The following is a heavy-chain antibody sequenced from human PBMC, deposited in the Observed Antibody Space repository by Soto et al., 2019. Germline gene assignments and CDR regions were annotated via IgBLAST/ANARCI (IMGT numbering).Heavy chain of an antibody. CDR2: ISGGGGST. D-gene: IGHD3-9*01. J-gene: IGHJ1*01. CDR3: AKDGDILSGYPEYFQH. Sequence: EVQLLESGGGLVQPGGSLRLSCAASGFTFSSYAMSWVRQAPGKGLECVSSISGGGGSTYYADSVKGRITISRDNTKNTRYLQMNSLRAEDTAVYYCAKDGDILSGYPEYFQHWRQGTLVTVSS. V-gene: IGHV3-23*01. CDR1: GFTFSSYA.